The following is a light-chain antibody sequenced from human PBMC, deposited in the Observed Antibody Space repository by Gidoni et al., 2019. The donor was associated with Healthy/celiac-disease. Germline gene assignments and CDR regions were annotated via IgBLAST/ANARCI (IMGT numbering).Light chain of an antibody. Sequence: EIVLTPSPATLSLSPAESPTLSCGASPSVSSCYLALYQQKPGRSPRLLISDASSRATGLPDRCSGSGCGTDFTITISRMEDEDFVVDYCQKHGRPPPLTFGGGTKVEIK. CDR1: PSVSSCY. CDR3: QKHGRPPPLT. CDR2: DAS. J-gene: IGKJ4*01. V-gene: IGKV3D-20*01.